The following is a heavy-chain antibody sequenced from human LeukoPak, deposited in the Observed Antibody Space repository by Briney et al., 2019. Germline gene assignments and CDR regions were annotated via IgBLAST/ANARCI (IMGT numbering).Heavy chain of an antibody. CDR1: GGSISSYY. CDR3: ARAPYYYDSSGYYYGLDY. D-gene: IGHD3-22*01. V-gene: IGHV4-4*07. Sequence: SETLSLTCTVSGGSISSYYWSWIRQPAGKGLEWIGRIYTSGSTNYNPSLKSRVTMSVDTSKNQFSLKLSSVTAADTAVYYCARAPYYYDSSGYYYGLDYWGQGTLVTVSS. CDR2: IYTSGST. J-gene: IGHJ4*02.